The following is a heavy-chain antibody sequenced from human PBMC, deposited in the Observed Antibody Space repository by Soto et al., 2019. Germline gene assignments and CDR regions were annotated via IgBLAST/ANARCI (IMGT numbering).Heavy chain of an antibody. CDR3: ATLGSTSGNSFDN. CDR1: GGSIRGGGHY. CDR2: INYSGST. J-gene: IGHJ4*02. D-gene: IGHD2-2*03. V-gene: IGHV4-31*03. Sequence: QVQLQESGPGLVEPSQTLSLTCTVSGGSIRGGGHYWTWIRHRPGKGLECIGYINYSGSTYYNPSLRSRVTRSVDTSQGQISLKLSSVTAADTALYYCATLGSTSGNSFDNWGQGTLVTVSS.